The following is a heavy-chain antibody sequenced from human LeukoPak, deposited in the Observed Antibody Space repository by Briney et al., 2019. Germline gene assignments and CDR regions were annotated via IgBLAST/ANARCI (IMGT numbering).Heavy chain of an antibody. J-gene: IGHJ4*02. Sequence: SETLSLTCTVSGGSISSGGYYWSWIRQPPGKGLEWIGYIYHSGSTYYNPSLKSRVTISVDRSKNQFSLRLSSVTAADTAVYYCAREVYYDILTGAYYFDYWGQGTLVTVSS. V-gene: IGHV4-30-2*01. CDR2: IYHSGST. CDR3: AREVYYDILTGAYYFDY. D-gene: IGHD3-9*01. CDR1: GGSISSGGYY.